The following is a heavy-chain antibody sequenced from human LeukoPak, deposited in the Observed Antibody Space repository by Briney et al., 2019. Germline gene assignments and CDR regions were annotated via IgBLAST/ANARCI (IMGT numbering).Heavy chain of an antibody. CDR1: GGSFSGCY. J-gene: IGHJ4*02. CDR2: INHSGST. CDR3: AGAGWGYEPVFDY. V-gene: IGHV4-34*01. D-gene: IGHD5-12*01. Sequence: SETLSLTCAVYGGSFSGCYWSWIRQPPGKGLEWIGEINHSGSTNYNPSLKSRVTISVDTSKNQFSLKLSSVTAADTAVYYCAGAGWGYEPVFDYWGQGTLVTVSS.